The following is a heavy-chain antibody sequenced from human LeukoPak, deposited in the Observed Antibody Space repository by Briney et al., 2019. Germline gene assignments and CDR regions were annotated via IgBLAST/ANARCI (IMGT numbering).Heavy chain of an antibody. CDR1: GVSTTNGIYY. CDR2: VHNVGST. V-gene: IGHV4-39*01. J-gene: IGHJ4*02. D-gene: IGHD6-19*01. CDR3: PRHAEYNSGWHFYRDH. Sequence: PSETLSLTCTVSGVSTTNGIYYWAWIRQSPGKGLEWIGSVHNVGSTYYNLSLKSRVTMSIDTSKNQFSLRLNSVTAADTAVYYCPRHAEYNSGWHFYRDHWGQGTLVTVSS.